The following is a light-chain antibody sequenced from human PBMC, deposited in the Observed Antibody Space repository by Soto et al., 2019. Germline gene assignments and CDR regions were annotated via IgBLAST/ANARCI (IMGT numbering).Light chain of an antibody. CDR1: PSVRGSY. Sequence: IELTQSPGTLSLSPGERATLSCRASPSVRGSYIAWYQQRPGQAPRLLIYEASTRAPGIPDRFSGSETETDFTLTISRLEPEDFAVYYCQQYGASRTFGQGTKVDNK. CDR3: QQYGASRT. CDR2: EAS. V-gene: IGKV3-20*01. J-gene: IGKJ1*01.